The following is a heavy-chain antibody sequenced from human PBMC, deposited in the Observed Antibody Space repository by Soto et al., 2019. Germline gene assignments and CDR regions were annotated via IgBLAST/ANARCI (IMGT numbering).Heavy chain of an antibody. J-gene: IGHJ4*02. CDR2: INWNSAVI. CDR1: GFTFDDYA. Sequence: VQLVESGGGLVQPGRSLRLSCVVSGFTFDDYAMHWVRQAPGGGLEWVSGINWNSAVIGYADSVKGRFTISRDNAKNALYLQMTSLRSEDTALYYCARDPSVTAIGRADHWGQGTLVTVYS. D-gene: IGHD5-18*01. V-gene: IGHV3-9*01. CDR3: ARDPSVTAIGRADH.